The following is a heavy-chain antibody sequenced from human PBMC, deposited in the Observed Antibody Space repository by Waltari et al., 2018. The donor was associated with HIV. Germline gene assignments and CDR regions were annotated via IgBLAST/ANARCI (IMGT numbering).Heavy chain of an antibody. V-gene: IGHV3-11*05. CDR3: ACSVAATASFFYYYGMDV. Sequence: QAQLVESGGGLVKPGGSLRLSCAASGFSLSDYYMTWVRLAPGKVLEWFSYMSSDSSYRYHADSVEGRFTISRDNDKNSVYLQMHSLRADDSAVYYCACSVAATASFFYYYGMDVWGQGTTVTVSS. CDR1: GFSLSDYY. CDR2: MSSDSSYR. J-gene: IGHJ6*02. D-gene: IGHD1-26*01.